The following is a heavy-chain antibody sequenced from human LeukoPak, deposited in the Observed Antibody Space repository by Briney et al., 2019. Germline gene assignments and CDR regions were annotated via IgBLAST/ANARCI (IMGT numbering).Heavy chain of an antibody. D-gene: IGHD3-9*01. CDR2: INHSGST. J-gene: IGHJ4*02. V-gene: IGHV4-34*01. CDR1: GGSFSGYY. Sequence: PSETLSLTCAVYGGSFSGYYWSWIRQPPGKGLEWIGEINHSGSTNYNPSLKSRVTISVDTSKNQFYLKLSSVTAADTAVYYCARVGFGYYDILTGYYSAGFDYWGQGTLVTVSS. CDR3: ARVGFGYYDILTGYYSAGFDY.